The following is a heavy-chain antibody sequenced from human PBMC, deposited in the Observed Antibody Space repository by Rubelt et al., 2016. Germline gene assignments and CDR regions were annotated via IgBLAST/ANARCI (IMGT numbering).Heavy chain of an antibody. D-gene: IGHD3-10*01. V-gene: IGHV3-7*01. CDR3: ARAHFGTRNAFDI. J-gene: IGHJ3*02. CDR1: GFTLSGFS. Sequence: PGGSLRLSCAASGFTLSGFSMNWVRQAPGKGLEWVAYIKEDGSGKYYADSVKGRFTISRDNAKNSVYLQMNSLTVEDTAVYYCARAHFGTRNAFDIWGQGTMVTVSS. CDR2: IKEDGSGK.